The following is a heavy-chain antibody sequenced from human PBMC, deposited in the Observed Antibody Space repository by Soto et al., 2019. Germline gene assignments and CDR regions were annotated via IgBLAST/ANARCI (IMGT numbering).Heavy chain of an antibody. J-gene: IGHJ4*02. V-gene: IGHV3-23*01. CDR2: IRGSGLKT. CDR3: AKGAEFGDFVGGGYFDY. D-gene: IGHD2-21*01. CDR1: GFSFSSFA. Sequence: EVQLLESGGGLVQPGGSLRLSCGASGFSFSSFAVSWFRQAPGKGLEWVSFIRGSGLKTNYADSVKGRFTISRDNSKNTIYLQMNSLRAEDTAVYYCAKGAEFGDFVGGGYFDYWGQGTLVTVSS.